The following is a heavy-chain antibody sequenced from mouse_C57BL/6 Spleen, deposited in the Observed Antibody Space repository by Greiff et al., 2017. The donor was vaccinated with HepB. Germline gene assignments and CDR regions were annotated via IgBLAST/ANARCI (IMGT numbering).Heavy chain of an antibody. D-gene: IGHD1-1*01. J-gene: IGHJ1*03. CDR1: GFTFSDYY. CDR3: AREHYYGSTDWYFDV. Sequence: EVQRVESEGGLVQPGSSMKLSCTASGFTFSDYYMAWVRQVPEKGLEWVANINYDGSSTYYLDSLKSRFIISRDNAKNILYLQMSSLKSEDTATYYCAREHYYGSTDWYFDVWGTGTTVTVSS. CDR2: INYDGSST. V-gene: IGHV5-16*01.